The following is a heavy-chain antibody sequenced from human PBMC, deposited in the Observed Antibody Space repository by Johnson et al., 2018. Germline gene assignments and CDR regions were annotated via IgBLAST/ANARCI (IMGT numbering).Heavy chain of an antibody. CDR2: ISSSGSTI. V-gene: IGHV3-11*04. J-gene: IGHJ6*03. Sequence: VQLLEAGGGLVKPGGSLRLSCAASGFTFSDYYMSWIRQAPGKGLEWVSYISSSGSTIYYADSVKGRFTISRDNAKNSLYLQMNSLRAEDTAVYYCARRTYGSGSFYYYYYMDVWGKGTTVTVSS. CDR3: ARRTYGSGSFYYYYYMDV. D-gene: IGHD3-10*01. CDR1: GFTFSDYY.